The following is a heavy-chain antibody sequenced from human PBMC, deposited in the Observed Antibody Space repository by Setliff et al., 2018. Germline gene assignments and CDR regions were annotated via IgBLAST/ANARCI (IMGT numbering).Heavy chain of an antibody. CDR2: ITHTGTTGST. Sequence: PSETLSLTCAASGGTFTYYHWTWIRQSPAKGLEWIGEITHTGTTGSTKYNPSLKSRVTMSIDTSKNQFSLMVTSVTAADTAVYYCARGRNVASRLLDSWGQGTLVTVSS. CDR1: GGTFTYYH. CDR3: ARGRNVASRLLDS. D-gene: IGHD6-6*01. V-gene: IGHV4-34*01. J-gene: IGHJ4*02.